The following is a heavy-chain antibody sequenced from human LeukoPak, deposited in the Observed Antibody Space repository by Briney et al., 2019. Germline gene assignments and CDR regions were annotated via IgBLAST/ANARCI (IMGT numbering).Heavy chain of an antibody. CDR1: GYTFTSYD. J-gene: IGHJ4*02. Sequence: GASVKVSCKASGYTFTSYDINWVRQATGQGLEWMGWMNPNSGNTGYAQKFQGRVTMTRNTSISTAYMELSSLRSEDTAVYYCARGRLYSSGWFYYFDYWGQGTLVTVSS. D-gene: IGHD6-19*01. CDR3: ARGRLYSSGWFYYFDY. CDR2: MNPNSGNT. V-gene: IGHV1-8*01.